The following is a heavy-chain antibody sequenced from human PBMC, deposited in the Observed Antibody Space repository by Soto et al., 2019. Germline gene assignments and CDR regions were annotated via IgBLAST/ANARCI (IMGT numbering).Heavy chain of an antibody. CDR3: ARVRGEVDNWFDP. CDR1: GGSLSAPTYY. Sequence: QLQLQESGPGLVKPSETLSLTCAVSGGSLSAPTYYWGWVRQPPGKGLEWIGNIHYTGSAFYNPSLKSRVTISVDTSKKQFSLRLTAVTAADTAVYYCARVRGEVDNWFDPWGRGTLVIVSS. J-gene: IGHJ5*02. V-gene: IGHV4-39*01. CDR2: IHYTGSA. D-gene: IGHD3-10*01.